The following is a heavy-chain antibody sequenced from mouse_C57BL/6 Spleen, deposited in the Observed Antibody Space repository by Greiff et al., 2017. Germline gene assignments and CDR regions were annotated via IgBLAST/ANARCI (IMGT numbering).Heavy chain of an antibody. CDR3: ASNYVGAMDY. Sequence: EVKLVESGGGLVKPGGSLKLSCAASGFTFSDYGMHWVRQAPEKGLEWVAYISSGSSTIYYADPVKGRFNISRDNAKNTLFLQMTSLRSNDTAMYYCASNYVGAMDYWGQGTSVTVSS. CDR2: ISSGSSTI. V-gene: IGHV5-17*01. J-gene: IGHJ4*01. D-gene: IGHD2-1*01. CDR1: GFTFSDYG.